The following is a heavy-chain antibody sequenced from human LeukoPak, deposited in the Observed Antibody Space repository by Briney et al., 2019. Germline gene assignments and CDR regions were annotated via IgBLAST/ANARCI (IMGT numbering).Heavy chain of an antibody. CDR2: INSDGSST. CDR3: ARGGQGPFDY. CDR1: GFTVSSNY. J-gene: IGHJ4*02. V-gene: IGHV3-74*01. Sequence: GGSLRLSCAASGFTVSSNYMSWVRHAPGKGLVWVSRINSDGSSTSYADSVKGRFTISRDNAKNTLYLQMNSLRAEDTAVYYCARGGQGPFDYWGQGTLVTVSS.